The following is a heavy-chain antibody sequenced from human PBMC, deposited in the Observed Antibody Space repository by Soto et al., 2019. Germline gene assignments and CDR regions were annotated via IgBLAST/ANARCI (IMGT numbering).Heavy chain of an antibody. D-gene: IGHD3-3*01. J-gene: IGHJ6*02. Sequence: GASVKVSCKVSGYTLTELSMHWVRQAPGKGLECMGGFDPEYGETIYAQKFQGRVTMTEXTXXDXXXMXLXXLRSEDTAVYYCARVGYYSAGTTFHYNGLDVWG. V-gene: IGHV1-24*01. CDR1: GYTLTELS. CDR2: FDPEYGET. CDR3: ARVGYYSAGTTFHYNGLDV.